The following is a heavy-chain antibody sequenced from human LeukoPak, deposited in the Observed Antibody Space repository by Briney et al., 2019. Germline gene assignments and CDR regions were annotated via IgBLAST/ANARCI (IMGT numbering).Heavy chain of an antibody. J-gene: IGHJ5*02. Sequence: PGGSLSLSCAASGFTISSNWMSWVRQAPGKGLEWVANIKKDGSEKYYVDSVKGRFIISRDNAKNLLYLEMNSLRVEDTAVYYCARDFWPGVAVESWLDPWGQGTLVTVFS. CDR1: GFTISSNW. D-gene: IGHD6-19*01. V-gene: IGHV3-7*01. CDR2: IKKDGSEK. CDR3: ARDFWPGVAVESWLDP.